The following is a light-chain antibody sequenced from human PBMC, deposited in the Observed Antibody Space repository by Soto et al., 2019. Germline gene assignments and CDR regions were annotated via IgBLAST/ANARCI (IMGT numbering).Light chain of an antibody. J-gene: IGKJ1*01. V-gene: IGKV1-5*01. CDR3: QQYETFSGK. Sequence: DIQMTPSPSTLSASVGARVNITCSAPHNIMSRLACFQQKPGKAPKLLIYDASSLESGVPQRFSGSGSGTEFTLTISSLQTDDFATYYCQQYETFSGKVGPGTKGDIK. CDR1: HNIMSR. CDR2: DAS.